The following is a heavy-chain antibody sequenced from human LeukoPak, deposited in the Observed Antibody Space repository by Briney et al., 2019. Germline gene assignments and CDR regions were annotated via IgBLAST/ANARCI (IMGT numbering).Heavy chain of an antibody. J-gene: IGHJ6*03. CDR1: GYSFTTHG. V-gene: IGHV1-18*01. CDR2: ISTYNGNT. D-gene: IGHD2-2*02. Sequence: KPGASVKVSCKASGYSFTTHGISWVRQAPGQGLEWMGWISTYNGNTNYAQNLQGRVTMTTDTSTSTAYMELRSLRSDDTAVYYCARGRYCSGTSCYKVYYYYMDVWGKGTTVTVSS. CDR3: ARGRYCSGTSCYKVYYYYMDV.